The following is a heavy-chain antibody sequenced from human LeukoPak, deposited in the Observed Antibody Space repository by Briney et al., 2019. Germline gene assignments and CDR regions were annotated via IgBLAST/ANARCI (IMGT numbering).Heavy chain of an antibody. CDR3: ARESFGDYYFDY. Sequence: GGSLRLSCASSGFTFSNYVLYWVRQAPGKGLEWVAGMSHDGSKIYYADPVKGRFTVSRDNSKNALYLQMNSLRIEDTAVYSCARESFGDYYFDYWGQGTLVTVSS. CDR1: GFTFSNYV. J-gene: IGHJ4*02. CDR2: MSHDGSKI. D-gene: IGHD4-17*01. V-gene: IGHV3-30*14.